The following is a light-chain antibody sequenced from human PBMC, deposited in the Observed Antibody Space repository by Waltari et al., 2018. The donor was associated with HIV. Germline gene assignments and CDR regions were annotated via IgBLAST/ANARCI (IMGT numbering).Light chain of an antibody. Sequence: QSVLTQPPSASGTPGQRVTISCSGGNSNTGSNTVNWYRQLPGTAPNLPSYSDNQRPSGVPDRISGSKSGTSASLAISGLQSEDEADYYCATWDDSLGTYVFGTATKVTVL. CDR1: NSNTGSNT. CDR2: SDN. V-gene: IGLV1-44*01. CDR3: ATWDDSLGTYV. J-gene: IGLJ1*01.